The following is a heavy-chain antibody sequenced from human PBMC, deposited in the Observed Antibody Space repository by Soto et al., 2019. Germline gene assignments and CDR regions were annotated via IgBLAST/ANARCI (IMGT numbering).Heavy chain of an antibody. D-gene: IGHD3-22*01. V-gene: IGHV3-53*01. Sequence: EVQLVESGGGLIQPGGSLRLSCAASGFTVSSNSMSWVRQAPGKGLEWVSVIYSGCSTYYADSVKGRFTISRDNSKNTLNLQMNSLRAEDTAVYYCARDRVESGYPEYFQHWGQGTLVTVSS. CDR1: GFTVSSNS. CDR2: IYSGCST. J-gene: IGHJ1*01. CDR3: ARDRVESGYPEYFQH.